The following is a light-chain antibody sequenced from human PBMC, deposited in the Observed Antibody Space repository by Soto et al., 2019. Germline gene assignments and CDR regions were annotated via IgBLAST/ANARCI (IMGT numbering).Light chain of an antibody. CDR2: EVN. J-gene: IGLJ1*01. CDR1: GSDIGGYNF. V-gene: IGLV2-8*01. Sequence: QSALTQPPSASGSPGQSVTISCTGTGSDIGGYNFVSWYQQHPGKVPKLIIYEVNKRPSGVPDRFSGSKSGNTASLTVPGLQADAEADYYCSSYAGTNNRYVFGTGTKLTVL. CDR3: SSYAGTNNRYV.